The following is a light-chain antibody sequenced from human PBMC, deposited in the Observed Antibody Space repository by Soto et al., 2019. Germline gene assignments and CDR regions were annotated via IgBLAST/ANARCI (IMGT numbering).Light chain of an antibody. CDR3: QQYNNWWT. V-gene: IGKV3-15*01. CDR1: QSLSSN. CDR2: GAS. Sequence: EVVMTQSPATLSVSPGERATLSCRASQSLSSNLAWYQQKPGQAPRLLIYGASTRATGVPARFSGSGSGTEFTLTISSLQSEYFAVYYCQQYNNWWTFGQGTKVEI. J-gene: IGKJ1*01.